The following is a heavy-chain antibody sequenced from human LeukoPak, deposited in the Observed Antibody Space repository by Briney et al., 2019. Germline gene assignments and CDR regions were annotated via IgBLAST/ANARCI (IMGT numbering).Heavy chain of an antibody. CDR2: IKQDGSEK. V-gene: IGHV3-7*01. D-gene: IGHD4-17*01. CDR1: GFTFSNYW. J-gene: IGHJ4*02. CDR3: ARDKVSGDSYFDY. Sequence: PGGSLRLSCAVSGFTFSNYWMSWVRQAPGKGLEWVANIKQDGSEKYYVDSVKGRFTISRDNAKNSLYLQVNSLRAEDTAVYYCARDKVSGDSYFDYWGQGTLVTVSS.